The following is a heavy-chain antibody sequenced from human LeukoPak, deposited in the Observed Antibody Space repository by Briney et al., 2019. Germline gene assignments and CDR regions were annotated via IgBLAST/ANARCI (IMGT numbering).Heavy chain of an antibody. J-gene: IGHJ4*02. V-gene: IGHV3-23*01. Sequence: GGSLRLSCAASGFTFSSYTMSWVRQAPGKGLEWVSTITTSDGNTYYADSVKGRFTVSRDNSKNTLYLQMNSLRAEDTAVYYCAKCAYSSGWSNFDYWGQGTLVTVSS. CDR3: AKCAYSSGWSNFDY. D-gene: IGHD6-13*01. CDR1: GFTFSSYT. CDR2: ITTSDGNT.